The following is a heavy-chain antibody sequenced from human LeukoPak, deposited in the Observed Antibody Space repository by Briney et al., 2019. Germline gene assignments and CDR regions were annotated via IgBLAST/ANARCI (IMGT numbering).Heavy chain of an antibody. J-gene: IGHJ3*02. D-gene: IGHD5-24*01. Sequence: SETLSLTCTVSGGSISSYYWSWIRQPAGKGLEWIGRIYTSGSTNYNPSLKSRVTMSVDTSKNQFSLKLSSVTAADTAVYYCARVRVSWGLQMATTDAFDIWGQGTMVTVSS. CDR2: IYTSGST. V-gene: IGHV4-4*07. CDR3: ARVRVSWGLQMATTDAFDI. CDR1: GGSISSYY.